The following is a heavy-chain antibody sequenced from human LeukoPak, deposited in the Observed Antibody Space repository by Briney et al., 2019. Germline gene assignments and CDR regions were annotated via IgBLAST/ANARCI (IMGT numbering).Heavy chain of an antibody. D-gene: IGHD3-22*01. CDR3: ARFDSSGYFLHY. Sequence: ASVKVSCKASGYTFTRFDINWVRQAAGQGLEWMGWMNPNSGKTGYAQKFQGRVTITRNMSVSTAYMEVSSLRFEDTAVYYCARFDSSGYFLHYWGQGTLVTVSS. CDR1: GYTFTRFD. J-gene: IGHJ4*02. CDR2: MNPNSGKT. V-gene: IGHV1-8*03.